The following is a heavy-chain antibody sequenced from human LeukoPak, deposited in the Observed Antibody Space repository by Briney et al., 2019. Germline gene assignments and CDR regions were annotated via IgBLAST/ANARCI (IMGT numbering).Heavy chain of an antibody. Sequence: SETLSLTCTVSGGSINNYYWSWIRQPPGKGLEWIGYIYYSGSTNYTPSLKSRVTISVDTSKNQFSLKLSSVTAADTAVYYCARHRNCSSTSCYTDFDYWGQGTLVTVSS. CDR2: IYYSGST. D-gene: IGHD2-2*02. J-gene: IGHJ4*02. CDR3: ARHRNCSSTSCYTDFDY. CDR1: GGSINNYY. V-gene: IGHV4-59*08.